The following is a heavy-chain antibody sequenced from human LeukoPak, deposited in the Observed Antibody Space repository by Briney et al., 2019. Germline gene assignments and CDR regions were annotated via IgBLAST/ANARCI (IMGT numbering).Heavy chain of an antibody. CDR3: ARSSAPYYYYGMDV. Sequence: GGSLRLSCVASGFVFSNYWMGWVRQAPGKGLEWVANIKEDGGETYYVDSVKGRFTISRDNAKNSLDLQMNSLRAEDTAVYYCARSSAPYYYYGMDVWGQGTTVTVSS. J-gene: IGHJ6*02. CDR2: IKEDGGET. CDR1: GFVFSNYW. V-gene: IGHV3-7*01. D-gene: IGHD6-6*01.